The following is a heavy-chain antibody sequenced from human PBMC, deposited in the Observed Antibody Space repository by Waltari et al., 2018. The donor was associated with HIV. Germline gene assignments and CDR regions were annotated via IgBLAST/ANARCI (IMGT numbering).Heavy chain of an antibody. CDR1: GFIFNDYA. CDR2: ISWNSKTI. Sequence: EVQLVESGGGLVQPGRSLRLSCAASGFIFNDYAMHWVRQAPGRGLEWVSGISWNSKTIDYADSVKGRVTISRDNAKNSLYLQLNSLRVDDTALYYCAKDVRYGYYAGGFDYWGQGILVTVSS. J-gene: IGHJ4*02. D-gene: IGHD4-17*01. CDR3: AKDVRYGYYAGGFDY. V-gene: IGHV3-9*01.